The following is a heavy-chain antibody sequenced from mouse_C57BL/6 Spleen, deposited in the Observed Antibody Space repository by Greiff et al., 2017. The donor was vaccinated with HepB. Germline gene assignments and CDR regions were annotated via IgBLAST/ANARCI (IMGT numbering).Heavy chain of an antibody. D-gene: IGHD2-5*01. CDR1: GFTFTDYY. V-gene: IGHV7-3*01. Sequence: EVKLMESGGGLVQPGGSLSLSCAASGFTFTDYYMSWVRQPPGKALEWLGFIRNKANGYTTEYSASVKGRFTISRDNSQSILYLQMNALRAEDSATYYCARWDSNPHYYAMDYWGQGTSVTVSS. CDR2: IRNKANGYTT. J-gene: IGHJ4*01. CDR3: ARWDSNPHYYAMDY.